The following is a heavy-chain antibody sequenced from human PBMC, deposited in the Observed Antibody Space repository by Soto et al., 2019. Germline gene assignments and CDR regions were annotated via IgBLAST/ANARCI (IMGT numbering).Heavy chain of an antibody. CDR1: GFTFSSYR. V-gene: IGHV3-48*02. D-gene: IGHD3-9*01. J-gene: IGHJ6*02. CDR2: ISSSSSTI. CDR3: ARDSQTQYDILYYYYGLDV. Sequence: EVQLVESGGGLVQPGGSLRLSCAASGFTFSSYRMNWVRQAPGKGLEWVSYISSSSSTIYYADSVKGRFTISRDNAKNSLYLQMNSLRDGDTAVYYCARDSQTQYDILYYYYGLDVWGQGTTVTVSS.